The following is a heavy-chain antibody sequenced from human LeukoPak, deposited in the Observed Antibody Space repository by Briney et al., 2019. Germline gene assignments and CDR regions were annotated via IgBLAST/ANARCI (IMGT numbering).Heavy chain of an antibody. V-gene: IGHV3-15*01. J-gene: IGHJ4*02. Sequence: GGSLRLSCAASGFTFSNAWMSWVRQAPGKGLEWVGRIKSKTDGGTTDYAAPVKGRFTISRDDSKNTLYLQMSSLETEDTAVYYCTTGSMVRGVTPTDYWGQGTLVTVSS. D-gene: IGHD3-10*01. CDR3: TTGSMVRGVTPTDY. CDR1: GFTFSNAW. CDR2: IKSKTDGGTT.